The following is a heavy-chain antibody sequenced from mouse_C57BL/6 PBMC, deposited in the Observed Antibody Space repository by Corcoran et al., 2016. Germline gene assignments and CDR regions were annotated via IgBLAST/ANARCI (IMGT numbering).Heavy chain of an antibody. V-gene: IGHV9-3*01. Sequence: QIQLVQSGPELTKPGETVKISCKASGYTFTTYGMSWVKQAPGKGLKWMGWINTYSGVPTYADDFKGRFAFSLETSASTAYLQINNLKNEDTATYFCARNYYGSSSFDYWGQGTTLTVSS. CDR2: INTYSGVP. CDR3: ARNYYGSSSFDY. J-gene: IGHJ2*01. CDR1: GYTFTTYG. D-gene: IGHD1-1*01.